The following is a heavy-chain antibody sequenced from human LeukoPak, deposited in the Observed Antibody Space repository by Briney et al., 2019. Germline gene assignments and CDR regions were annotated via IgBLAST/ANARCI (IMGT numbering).Heavy chain of an antibody. D-gene: IGHD1-26*01. CDR1: GLTFSSYG. Sequence: PGGSLRLSCAASGLTFSSYGMHWVRQAPGKGLEWVAVIWYDGSNKYYADSVKGRFTISRDNSKNTLYLQMNSLRAEDTAVYYCASDFSTLGATGDAFDIWGQGTMVTVSS. V-gene: IGHV3-33*01. J-gene: IGHJ3*02. CDR3: ASDFSTLGATGDAFDI. CDR2: IWYDGSNK.